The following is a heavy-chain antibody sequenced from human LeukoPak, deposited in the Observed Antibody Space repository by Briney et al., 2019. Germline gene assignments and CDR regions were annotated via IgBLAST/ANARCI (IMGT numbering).Heavy chain of an antibody. Sequence: GGFLRLSCAASGFTFSSYSMNWVRQAPGKGLEWVSYISSSSSTIYYADSVKGRFTISRDNAKNSLYLQMNSLRAEDTAVYYCARPPGGSWRDAFDIWGQGTMVTVSS. CDR3: ARPPGGSWRDAFDI. D-gene: IGHD1-26*01. CDR2: ISSSSSTI. CDR1: GFTFSSYS. V-gene: IGHV3-48*01. J-gene: IGHJ3*02.